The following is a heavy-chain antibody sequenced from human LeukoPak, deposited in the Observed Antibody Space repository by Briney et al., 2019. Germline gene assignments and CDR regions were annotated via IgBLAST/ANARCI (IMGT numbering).Heavy chain of an antibody. V-gene: IGHV1-18*01. Sequence: ASVKVSCKASGYTFTSYGISWVRQAPGQGLEWMGWISAYNGNTNYAQKLQGRVTMTTDTSTSTAYIELRSLRSDDTAVYYCARVVYGRSTSCYTTYYMVVWGKGTTVTVSS. CDR2: ISAYNGNT. D-gene: IGHD2-2*02. J-gene: IGHJ6*03. CDR1: GYTFTSYG. CDR3: ARVVYGRSTSCYTTYYMVV.